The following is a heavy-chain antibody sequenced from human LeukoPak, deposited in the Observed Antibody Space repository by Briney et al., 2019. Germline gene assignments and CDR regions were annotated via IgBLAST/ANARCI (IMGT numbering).Heavy chain of an antibody. Sequence: GASVKVSCKVSGYTLTELSMHWVRQAPGKGLAWVGGFDPEDGETIYAHKFQGRVTMTEDTSTDTAYMEPSSLRSDDTGVDYWATAPLMRPSYFYDSSGYGYWGQGTLVTVSS. V-gene: IGHV1-24*01. CDR3: ATAPLMRPSYFYDSSGYGY. CDR1: GYTLTELS. CDR2: FDPEDGET. J-gene: IGHJ4*02. D-gene: IGHD3-22*01.